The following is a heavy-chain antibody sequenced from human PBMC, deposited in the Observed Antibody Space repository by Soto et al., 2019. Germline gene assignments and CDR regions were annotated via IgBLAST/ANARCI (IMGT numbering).Heavy chain of an antibody. V-gene: IGHV3-23*01. CDR2: ISGSGGST. Sequence: GGSLRLSCAASGFTFSSYAMSWVRQAPGKGLEWVSAISGSGGSTYYADSVKGRFAISRDNSKNTLYLQMNSLRAEDTAVYYCAGLVAGSDYYYYYGMDVWGQGTTVTVSS. CDR1: GFTFSSYA. J-gene: IGHJ6*02. CDR3: AGLVAGSDYYYYYGMDV. D-gene: IGHD6-19*01.